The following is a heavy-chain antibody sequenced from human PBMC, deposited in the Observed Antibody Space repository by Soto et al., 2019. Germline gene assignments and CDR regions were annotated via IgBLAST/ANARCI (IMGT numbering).Heavy chain of an antibody. CDR2: IQLVGGKK. V-gene: IGHV3-30*18. CDR1: GLTFGSYA. D-gene: IGHD2-15*01. Sequence: QVQLVESGGGVVQPGRSLRPSFPPSGLTFGSYAMHWVRQAPGKGRGGGAVIQLVGGKKNFADSLKVRFTISRENSKNPLYLQMNSLRAEDTAVYYCAKDEGYCSGGRCLFDNWFDPWGQGTLVTVSS. CDR3: AKDEGYCSGGRCLFDNWFDP. J-gene: IGHJ5*02.